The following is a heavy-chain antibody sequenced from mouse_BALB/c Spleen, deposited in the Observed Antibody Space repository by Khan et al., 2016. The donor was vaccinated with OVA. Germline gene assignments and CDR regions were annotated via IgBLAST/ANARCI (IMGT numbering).Heavy chain of an antibody. D-gene: IGHD1-1*01. J-gene: IGHJ1*01. CDR3: ARSGTTVVASYWYFDV. CDR1: GYTFTSYW. Sequence: QVQLKESGAELVKPGASVKLSCKTSGYTFTSYWIQWVKQRPGQGLGWIGEIFPGTGTTYYNEKFKGKATLTIDTSSSTAYMQLSSLTSEDSAVYVCARSGTTVVASYWYFDVWGAGTTVTVSS. V-gene: IGHV1S132*01. CDR2: IFPGTGTT.